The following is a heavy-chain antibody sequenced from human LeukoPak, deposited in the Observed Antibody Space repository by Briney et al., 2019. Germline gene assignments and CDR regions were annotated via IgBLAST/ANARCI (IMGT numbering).Heavy chain of an antibody. CDR2: INPNSGGT. CDR3: ASPAYRGVIIFY. J-gene: IGHJ4*02. Sequence: ASVTVSCKASGYTFTGYYMHWVRQAPGQGLEWMGWINPNSGGTNYAQKFQGRVTITRDTSISTAYMELSRLRSDDTAVYYCASPAYRGVIIFYWGQGTLVTVSS. CDR1: GYTFTGYY. V-gene: IGHV1-2*02. D-gene: IGHD3-10*01.